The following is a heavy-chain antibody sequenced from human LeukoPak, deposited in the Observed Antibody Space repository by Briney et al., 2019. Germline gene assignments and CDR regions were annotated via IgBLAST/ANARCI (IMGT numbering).Heavy chain of an antibody. D-gene: IGHD3-10*01. Sequence: GESLKISCKGSGYSFTSYWIGWVRQMPRKGLEWMGIIYPGDSDTRYSPSFQGQVTISADKSISTAYLQWSSLKASDTAMYYCARAYGSGSYLDAFDIWGQGTMVTVSS. CDR2: IYPGDSDT. V-gene: IGHV5-51*01. J-gene: IGHJ3*02. CDR3: ARAYGSGSYLDAFDI. CDR1: GYSFTSYW.